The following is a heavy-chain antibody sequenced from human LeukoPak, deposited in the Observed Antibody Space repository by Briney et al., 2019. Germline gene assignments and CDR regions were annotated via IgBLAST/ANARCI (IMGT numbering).Heavy chain of an antibody. CDR3: ARAIVLMVYSDFDY. CDR1: GYTFTGYY. CDR2: ISAYNGNT. J-gene: IGHJ4*02. Sequence: ASVKVSCKASGYTFTGYYMHWVRQAPGQGLEWMGWISAYNGNTNYAQKLQGRVTMTTDTSTSTAYMELRSLRSDDTAVYYCARAIVLMVYSDFDYWGQGTLVTVSS. D-gene: IGHD2-8*01. V-gene: IGHV1-18*04.